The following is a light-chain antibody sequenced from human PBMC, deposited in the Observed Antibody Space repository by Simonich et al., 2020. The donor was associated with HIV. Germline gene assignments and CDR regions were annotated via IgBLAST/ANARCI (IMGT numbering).Light chain of an antibody. CDR3: QQYNRYWT. Sequence: DIQMTQSHSTLSASVGDRVTITCRASQSINFWVAWYQQKPGKAPNLLIYKASSLESGVPSRFSGSGSGTEFTLTISSLQPDDFATYYCQQYNRYWTFGQGTKVEIK. CDR1: QSINFW. V-gene: IGKV1-5*03. CDR2: KAS. J-gene: IGKJ1*01.